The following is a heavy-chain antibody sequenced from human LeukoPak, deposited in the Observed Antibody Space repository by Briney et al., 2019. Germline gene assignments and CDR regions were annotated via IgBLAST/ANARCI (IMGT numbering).Heavy chain of an antibody. J-gene: IGHJ4*02. CDR1: GYIFTNYW. CDR2: IYPGDFDT. Sequence: GESLKISCKGSGYIFTNYWIGWVRQMPGKGLEWMGIIYPGDFDTRYSPSFQGQVTISAGNSISTAYLQWNSLKASDTAMYYCARRSGYVDYWGQGTLVTVSS. V-gene: IGHV5-51*01. D-gene: IGHD2-2*01. CDR3: ARRSGYVDY.